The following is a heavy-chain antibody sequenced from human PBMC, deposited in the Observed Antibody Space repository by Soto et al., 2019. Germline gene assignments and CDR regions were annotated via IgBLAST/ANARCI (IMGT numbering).Heavy chain of an antibody. CDR2: IYWHDDK. CDR1: GFSLSTSAVG. J-gene: IGHJ4*02. V-gene: IGHV2-5*01. D-gene: IGHD3-22*01. CDR3: ARMNSSGPVDY. Sequence: SGPTLVNPTQTLTLTCTFSGFSLSTSAVGVGWIRQPPGKALDWLALIYWHDDKRYSPSLKSRVTITKDTSKNQVILTLTNMDPVDTATYYCARMNSSGPVDYWGQGTLVTV.